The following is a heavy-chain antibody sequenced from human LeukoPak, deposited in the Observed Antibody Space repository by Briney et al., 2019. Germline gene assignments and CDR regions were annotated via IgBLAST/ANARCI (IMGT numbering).Heavy chain of an antibody. D-gene: IGHD2-15*01. V-gene: IGHV1-2*06. CDR1: GYTFTGYY. CDR3: ARDPGEYCSGGSCYGYFDY. CDR2: INPNSDGP. J-gene: IGHJ4*02. Sequence: GASVKVSCKASGYTFTGYYMHWVRQAPRQGLEWMGRINPNSDGPNYTQKFQGRVTMTRDTSISTAYMELSRLRSDETAVYYCARDPGEYCSGGSCYGYFDYWGQGTLVTVSS.